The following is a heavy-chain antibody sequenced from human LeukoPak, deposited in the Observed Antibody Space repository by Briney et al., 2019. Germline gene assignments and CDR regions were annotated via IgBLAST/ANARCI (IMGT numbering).Heavy chain of an antibody. D-gene: IGHD1/OR15-1a*01. Sequence: GRSLRLSCAASGFTFSSYAMHWVRQAPGKGLEWVAVISYDGSNKYYADSVKGRFTISRDNSKNTLYLQMNSLRAEDTAVYYCARTDRTNNGPREWGQGTLVTVSS. CDR2: ISYDGSNK. V-gene: IGHV3-30*04. J-gene: IGHJ4*02. CDR3: ARTDRTNNGPRE. CDR1: GFTFSSYA.